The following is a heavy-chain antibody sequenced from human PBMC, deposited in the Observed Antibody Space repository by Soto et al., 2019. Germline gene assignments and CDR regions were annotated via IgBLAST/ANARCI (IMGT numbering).Heavy chain of an antibody. CDR3: ARHDLNYYDSSGYYDY. CDR2: IYYSGST. D-gene: IGHD3-22*01. V-gene: IGHV4-39*01. Sequence: PSETLSLTCTVSGGSISSSSYYWGWIRQPPGKGLEWIGSIYYSGSTYYNPSLKSRVTISVDTSKNQFSLKLSSVTAADTAVYYCARHDLNYYDSSGYYDYWGQGTLVTVSS. J-gene: IGHJ4*02. CDR1: GGSISSSSYY.